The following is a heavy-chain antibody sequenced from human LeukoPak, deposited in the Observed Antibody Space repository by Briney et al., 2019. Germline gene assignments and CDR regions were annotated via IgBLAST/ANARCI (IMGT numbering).Heavy chain of an antibody. V-gene: IGHV3-72*01. D-gene: IGHD6-19*01. J-gene: IGHJ4*02. CDR2: IRKKVNSYTT. CDR1: GFTFSDHY. CDR3: AKATPLLLRYIAVAGTIDY. Sequence: GGSLRLSCAASGFTFSDHYMDWVRQAPGKGLEWVGRIRKKVNSYTTEYAATVKGRLTISRDDSKNSLYLQMNSLKTEDTAVYYCAKATPLLLRYIAVAGTIDYWGQGTLVTVSS.